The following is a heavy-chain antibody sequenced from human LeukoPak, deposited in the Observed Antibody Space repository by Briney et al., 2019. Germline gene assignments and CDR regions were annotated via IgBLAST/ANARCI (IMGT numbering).Heavy chain of an antibody. CDR3: ARDIVVVPAAIVVGAPDY. Sequence: PSETLSLTCTVSGGSISSYYWSWIRQPPGKGLEWIGYIYYSGSTNYNPSLKSRVTISVDTSKNQFSLKLSSVTAADTAVYYCARDIVVVPAAIVVGAPDYWGQGTLVTVSS. CDR1: GGSISSYY. D-gene: IGHD2-2*01. CDR2: IYYSGST. J-gene: IGHJ4*02. V-gene: IGHV4-59*01.